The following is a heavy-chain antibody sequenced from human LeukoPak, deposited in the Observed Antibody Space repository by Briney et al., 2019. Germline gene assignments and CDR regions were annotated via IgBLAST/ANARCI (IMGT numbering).Heavy chain of an antibody. CDR2: ISAYNGNT. CDR3: ARDALVEGYGSGSYRFDP. V-gene: IGHV1-18*01. J-gene: IGHJ5*02. CDR1: GYTFTSYG. Sequence: ASVTVSCKASGYTFTSYGISWVRQAPGQGLEWMGWISAYNGNTNYAQKLQGRVTMTTDTSTSTAYMELRSLRSDDTAVYYCARDALVEGYGSGSYRFDPWGQGTLVTVSS. D-gene: IGHD3-10*01.